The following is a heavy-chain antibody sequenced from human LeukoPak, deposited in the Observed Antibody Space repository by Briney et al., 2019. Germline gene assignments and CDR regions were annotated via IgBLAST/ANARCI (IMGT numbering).Heavy chain of an antibody. J-gene: IGHJ3*02. V-gene: IGHV1-46*01. CDR2: INPSGGST. CDR3: AALKWEPDAFDI. D-gene: IGHD1-26*01. CDR1: GYTFTSYY. Sequence: ASVKVSCKASGYTFTSYYMHWVRQAPGQGLEWMGIINPSGGSTSYARKFQGRVTMTRDTSTSTVYMELSSLRSEDTAVYYCAALKWEPDAFDIWGQGTMVTVSS.